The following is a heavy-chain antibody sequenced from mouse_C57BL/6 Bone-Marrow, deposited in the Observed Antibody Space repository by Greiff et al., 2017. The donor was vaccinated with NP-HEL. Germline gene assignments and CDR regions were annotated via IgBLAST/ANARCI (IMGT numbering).Heavy chain of an antibody. J-gene: IGHJ2*01. CDR1: GFNIKDDY. CDR3: TTTPVDY. V-gene: IGHV14-4*01. Sequence: EVQLQQSGAELVRPGAPVKLSCTASGFNIKDDYMHWVKQRPEQGLEWIGWIDPENGDTEYASKFQGKATITADTSSDTAYLQLSSLTSEDTAVYYCTTTPVDYWGQGTTLTVSS. CDR2: IDPENGDT.